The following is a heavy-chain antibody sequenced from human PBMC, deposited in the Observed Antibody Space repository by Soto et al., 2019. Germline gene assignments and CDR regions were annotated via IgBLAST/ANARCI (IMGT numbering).Heavy chain of an antibody. Sequence: QVQLVESGGGVVQPGRSLRLSCAASGFTFSSYGMHWVRQAPGKGLECVAVISYDGSNKYYADSVKGRFTISRDNSKNTLYLQMNSLSAEDTAVYYCAIAGAKTLYSSFDYGGQGTLVTVSS. CDR2: ISYDGSNK. CDR1: GFTFSSYG. J-gene: IGHJ4*02. V-gene: IGHV3-30*03. D-gene: IGHD5-18*01. CDR3: AIAGAKTLYSSFDY.